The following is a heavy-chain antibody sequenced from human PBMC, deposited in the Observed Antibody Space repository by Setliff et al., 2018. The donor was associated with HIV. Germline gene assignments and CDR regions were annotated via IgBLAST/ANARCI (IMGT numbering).Heavy chain of an antibody. CDR3: ARGGGYDRSGYYPFDY. D-gene: IGHD3-22*01. Sequence: SETLSLTCAVYGGSLSGYHWSWIRQSPEKGLEWIGEINHSGSTNYNPSLKSRVTMSVDTSKNQFSLKLSSVTAADTAVYYCARGGGYDRSGYYPFDYWVPGTLLVTVSS. J-gene: IGHJ4*03. CDR2: INHSGST. V-gene: IGHV4-34*01. CDR1: GGSLSGYH.